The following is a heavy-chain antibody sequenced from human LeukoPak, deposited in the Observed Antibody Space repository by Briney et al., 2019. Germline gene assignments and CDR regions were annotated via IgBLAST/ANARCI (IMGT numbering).Heavy chain of an antibody. Sequence: ASVKVSCRASGYTFTGYYMHWMRQAPGQGLEWMGWINPNSGGTNYAQKFQGRVTMTRDTSISTAYMELSRLRSDDTAVYYCARDPWYCSGGSCYPNWFDPWGQGTLVTVSS. V-gene: IGHV1-2*02. J-gene: IGHJ5*02. D-gene: IGHD2-15*01. CDR3: ARDPWYCSGGSCYPNWFDP. CDR2: INPNSGGT. CDR1: GYTFTGYY.